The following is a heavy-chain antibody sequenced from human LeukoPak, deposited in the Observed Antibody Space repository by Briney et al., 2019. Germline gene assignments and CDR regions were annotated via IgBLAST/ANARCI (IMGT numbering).Heavy chain of an antibody. CDR2: IYPNGIT. J-gene: IGHJ2*01. CDR1: GGSLFSYY. Sequence: SETLSLTCTVSGGSLFSYYWNWIRQSPAKGLEWIGFIYPNGITSYNPSLMSRGSISIATSRNQFSLRLTSVTAADTAMYYCARRAYYDSSGYHPTAGYFDLWGRGTLVTVSS. V-gene: IGHV4-4*08. CDR3: ARRAYYDSSGYHPTAGYFDL. D-gene: IGHD3-22*01.